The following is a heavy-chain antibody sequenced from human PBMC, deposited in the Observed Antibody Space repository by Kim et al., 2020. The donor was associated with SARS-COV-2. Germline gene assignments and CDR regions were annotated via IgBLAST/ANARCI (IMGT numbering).Heavy chain of an antibody. CDR2: IYYSGST. Sequence: SETLSLTCTASGGSISSGGYYWSWIRQHPGKGLEWIGYIYYSGSTYYNPSLKSRVTISVDTSKNQFSLKLSSVTAADTAVYYCARAPVIRITIFGVVIDYFDYWGQGTLVTVSS. CDR3: ARAPVIRITIFGVVIDYFDY. CDR1: GGSISSGGYY. J-gene: IGHJ4*02. D-gene: IGHD3-3*01. V-gene: IGHV4-31*03.